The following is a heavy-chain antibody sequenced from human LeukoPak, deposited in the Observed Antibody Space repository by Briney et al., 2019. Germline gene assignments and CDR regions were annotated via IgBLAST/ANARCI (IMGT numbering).Heavy chain of an antibody. CDR3: VRPEDFSSSWYYFDY. CDR1: GFTFSSYS. V-gene: IGHV3-48*04. J-gene: IGHJ4*02. Sequence: GGSLRLSCAASGFTFSSYSMNWVRQAPGKGLEWVSYISSSSSTIYYADSVKGRFTISRDNAKNSLYLQMNSLRAEDTAVYYCVRPEDFSSSWYYFDYWGQGTPVTVSS. CDR2: ISSSSSTI. D-gene: IGHD6-13*01.